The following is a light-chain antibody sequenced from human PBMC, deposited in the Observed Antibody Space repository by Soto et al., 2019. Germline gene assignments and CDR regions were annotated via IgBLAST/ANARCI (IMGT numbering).Light chain of an antibody. CDR3: SSYAASNNFYFV. V-gene: IGLV2-8*01. J-gene: IGLJ3*02. CDR2: EVT. CDR1: SSDVGGYNY. Sequence: QSALTQPPSASGSPGQSVTISCTGTSSDVGGYNYVSGYQQYPGRAPKLMIYEVTKRPSGVPDRFSGSKSGNTASLTVSGLQAEDEADYYCSSYAASNNFYFVFGGGTQLTVL.